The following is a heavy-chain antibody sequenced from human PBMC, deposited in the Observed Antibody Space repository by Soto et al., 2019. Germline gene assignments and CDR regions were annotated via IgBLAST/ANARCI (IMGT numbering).Heavy chain of an antibody. V-gene: IGHV5-51*01. CDR3: ARPFYYGSGSYYNRPYDAFDI. CDR1: GYSLTSYW. J-gene: IGHJ3*02. D-gene: IGHD3-10*01. CDR2: IYPGDSDT. Sequence: PGQSLKISCKGSGYSLTSYWIGWVRQMPGKGLEWMGIIYPGDSDTRYSPSFQGQVTISADKSISTAYLQWSSLKASDTAMYYCARPFYYGSGSYYNRPYDAFDIWGQGTMVTVSS.